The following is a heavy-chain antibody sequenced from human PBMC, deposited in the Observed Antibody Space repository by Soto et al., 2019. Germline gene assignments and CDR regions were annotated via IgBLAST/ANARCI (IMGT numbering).Heavy chain of an antibody. CDR3: ARVTTLAFDY. D-gene: IGHD3-22*01. V-gene: IGHV3-66*01. Sequence: GGSLRLSCAAPGLTVSTNYMSRVRQAPGKGLEWVSIMYSDGRTYHADSVKGRFTISRDNSKNMLYLQMNSLRAEDTAVYYCARVTTLAFDYWGQGTLVTVSS. CDR2: MYSDGRT. J-gene: IGHJ4*02. CDR1: GLTVSTNY.